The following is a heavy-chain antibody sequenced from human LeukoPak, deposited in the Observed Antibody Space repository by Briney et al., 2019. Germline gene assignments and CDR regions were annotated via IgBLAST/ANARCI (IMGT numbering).Heavy chain of an antibody. CDR3: ARARQWLAYFDY. Sequence: KPGASVKVSCKASGYTFTSYAMHWVRQAPGQRLEWMGWINAGNGNTKYSQKFQGRVTITRDTSASTAYMELSSLRSEDTAVYYCARARQWLAYFDYRGQGTLVTVSS. CDR1: GYTFTSYA. J-gene: IGHJ4*02. V-gene: IGHV1-3*01. D-gene: IGHD6-19*01. CDR2: INAGNGNT.